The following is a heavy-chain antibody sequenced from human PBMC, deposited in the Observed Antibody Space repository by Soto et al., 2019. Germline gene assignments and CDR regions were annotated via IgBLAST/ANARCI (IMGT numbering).Heavy chain of an antibody. CDR2: INSDGSST. CDR3: ASLVGGNNWFDP. CDR1: GFTFSSYW. V-gene: IGHV3-74*01. Sequence: LSLSCAASGFTFSSYWMHWVRQAPGKGLVWVSRINSDGSSTSYADSVKGRFTISRDNAKNTLYLQMNSLRAEDTAVYYCASLVGGNNWFDPWGQGTLGTVSS. D-gene: IGHD1-26*01. J-gene: IGHJ5*02.